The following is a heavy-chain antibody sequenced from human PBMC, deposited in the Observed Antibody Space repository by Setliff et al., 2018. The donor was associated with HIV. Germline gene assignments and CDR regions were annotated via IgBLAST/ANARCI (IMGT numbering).Heavy chain of an antibody. CDR3: ARDCRVGWVFTYGMDV. D-gene: IGHD6-13*01. J-gene: IGHJ6*02. CDR1: GFTFTSFS. CDR2: ISGSGGAI. Sequence: GGSLRLSCVVSGFTFTSFSITWVRQAPGKGLEWVSSISGSGGAIKDADSVKGRFTISRDNSKNTLFLQMNSLRPEDTAVYYCARDCRVGWVFTYGMDVWGQGTLVTVSS. V-gene: IGHV3-23*01.